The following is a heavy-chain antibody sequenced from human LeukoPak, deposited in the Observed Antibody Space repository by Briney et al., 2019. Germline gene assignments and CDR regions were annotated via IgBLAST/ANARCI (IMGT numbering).Heavy chain of an antibody. CDR1: GFTFSDYY. CDR2: ISSTGNAR. D-gene: IGHD3-16*01. CDR3: AREEGGSGYYYGMDV. V-gene: IGHV3-11*01. Sequence: GGSLRLSCAASGFTFSDYYMSWIRQAPGKGLEWVSSISSTGNARYYADSVKGRFTIPRDNAKNSLYLQMNSLRAEDTAVYYCAREEGGSGYYYGMDVWGQGTTVTVSS. J-gene: IGHJ6*02.